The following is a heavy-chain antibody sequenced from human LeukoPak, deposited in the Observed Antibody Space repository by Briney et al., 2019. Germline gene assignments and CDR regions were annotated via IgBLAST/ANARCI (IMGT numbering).Heavy chain of an antibody. D-gene: IGHD3-10*01. CDR1: GFTFSSYA. CDR2: ISDSGTST. Sequence: PGGSLRLSCAASGFTFSSYAMIWVRQAPGKGLEWVSLISDSGTSTYYPDSVEGRFTISRDNSKNTVYLQMNSLRAEDTAVYYCAKGVSGYGSGRPFDYWGQGTLVAVSS. J-gene: IGHJ4*02. CDR3: AKGVSGYGSGRPFDY. V-gene: IGHV3-23*01.